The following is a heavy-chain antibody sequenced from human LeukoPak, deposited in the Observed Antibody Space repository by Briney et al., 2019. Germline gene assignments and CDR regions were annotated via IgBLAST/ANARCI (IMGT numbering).Heavy chain of an antibody. D-gene: IGHD2-2*01. V-gene: IGHV3-72*01. CDR2: TRNKANSYTT. J-gene: IGHJ4*02. CDR3: ASLYCSSTSCYVDY. Sequence: GGSLRLSCAASGFTFSDHYMDWVRQAPGKGLEWVGRTRNKANSYTTEYAASVKGRFTISRDDSKNSLYLQMNSLNTEDTAVYYCASLYCSSTSCYVDYWGQGTLVTVSS. CDR1: GFTFSDHY.